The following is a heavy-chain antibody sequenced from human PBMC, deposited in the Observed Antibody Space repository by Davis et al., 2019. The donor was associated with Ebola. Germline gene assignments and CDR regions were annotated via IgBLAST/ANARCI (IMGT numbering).Heavy chain of an antibody. CDR3: ASLRRTITWMDDGFDI. V-gene: IGHV5-51*01. D-gene: IGHD2-2*03. Sequence: KVSCKGSGNSFTSYWIGWVRQKPGKGLEWMGIIYTGDSDTRYSPSFQGQIIISADKSITTAYLQWSGLRASDTAMYYCASLRRTITWMDDGFDIWGQGTMVTVSS. CDR1: GNSFTSYW. CDR2: IYTGDSDT. J-gene: IGHJ3*02.